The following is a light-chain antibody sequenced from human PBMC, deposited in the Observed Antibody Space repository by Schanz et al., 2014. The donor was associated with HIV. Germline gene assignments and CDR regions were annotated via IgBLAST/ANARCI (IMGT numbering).Light chain of an antibody. V-gene: IGLV2-14*01. CDR1: SSDVGGYNY. Sequence: QSVLTQPASVSGSPGQSITISCTGTSSDVGGYNYVSWYQQHPGKAPKLMIYDVSNRPSGVSNRFSGSKSGNTASLTISGLQADDEADYYCSSHAGRNSFVVLGGGTKLTVL. J-gene: IGLJ2*01. CDR3: SSHAGRNSFVV. CDR2: DVS.